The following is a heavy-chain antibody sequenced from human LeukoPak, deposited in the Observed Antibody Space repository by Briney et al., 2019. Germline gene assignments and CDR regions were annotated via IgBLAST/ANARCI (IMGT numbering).Heavy chain of an antibody. CDR3: AKDIRLNIAAAGYGMDV. J-gene: IGHJ6*02. CDR1: GFTFDDYA. V-gene: IGHV3-9*01. CDR2: ISWNSGSI. Sequence: PGGSLRLSCAASGFTFDDYAMHWVRQAPGKGLEWVSGISWNSGSIGYADSVKGRFTISRDNAKNSLYLQMNSLRAEDTALYYCAKDIRLNIAAAGYGMDVWGQGTTVTVSS. D-gene: IGHD6-13*01.